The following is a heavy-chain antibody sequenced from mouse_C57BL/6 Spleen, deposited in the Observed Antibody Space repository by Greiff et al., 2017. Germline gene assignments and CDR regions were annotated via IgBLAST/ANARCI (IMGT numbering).Heavy chain of an antibody. CDR1: GFSLTSYG. J-gene: IGHJ3*01. V-gene: IGHV2-2*01. D-gene: IGHD1-1*01. CDR2: IWSGGST. Sequence: QVQLQQSGPGLVQPSQSLSITCTVSGFSLTSYGGHWVRQSPGKGLAWLGVIWSGGSTDYNAAFISRLSISKDNPKSQVVVNMSSLQADDTAIYYCASITAVEAYWGQGTLVTVSA. CDR3: ASITAVEAY.